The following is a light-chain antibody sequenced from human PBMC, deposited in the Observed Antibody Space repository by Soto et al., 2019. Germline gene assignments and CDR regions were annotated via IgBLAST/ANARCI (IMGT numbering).Light chain of an antibody. Sequence: QSALTQPASVSGSPGQSITISCTGTSSDVGTYIYVSWYQHHPGKAPKLMIYEVSHRPSGVSNRFSGSKSGNTASLTISGLQTEDEADYYCSSYTSTSTPFVFGTGTKLIVL. CDR3: SSYTSTSTPFV. J-gene: IGLJ1*01. V-gene: IGLV2-14*01. CDR2: EVS. CDR1: SSDVGTYIY.